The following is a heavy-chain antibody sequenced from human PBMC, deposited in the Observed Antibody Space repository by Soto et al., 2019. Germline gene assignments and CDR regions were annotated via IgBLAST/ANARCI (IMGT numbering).Heavy chain of an antibody. V-gene: IGHV4-59*03. D-gene: IGHD4-4*01. CDR1: GGSMNSYY. CDR3: ARSSPPNKSYDSNPGWFDP. Sequence: QVQLQESGPGLVKPSETLSLTCTVSGGSMNSYYWSWIRQPPGKGLEWLGCVYSSGTSTYNVSLESRITMSLDTSRNSFSLSLRSVTAADTAVYFCARSSPPNKSYDSNPGWFDPWGQGTQVAVSS. CDR2: VYSSGTS. J-gene: IGHJ5*02.